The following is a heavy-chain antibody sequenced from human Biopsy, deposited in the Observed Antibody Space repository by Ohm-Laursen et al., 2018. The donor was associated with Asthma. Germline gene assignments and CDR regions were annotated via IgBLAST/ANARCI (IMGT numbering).Heavy chain of an antibody. Sequence: SLRLSCSASGFTFSICDIHWVRQAPGKGLEWVAGISYDGGNKFYGDSVKGRFTLSRDNSRNTLYLQMNSLRVEDTAIYYCARTHERWTSIQDDALDIWGQGTMVIVSS. CDR2: ISYDGGNK. CDR3: ARTHERWTSIQDDALDI. CDR1: GFTFSICD. V-gene: IGHV3-30*03. D-gene: IGHD4-23*01. J-gene: IGHJ3*02.